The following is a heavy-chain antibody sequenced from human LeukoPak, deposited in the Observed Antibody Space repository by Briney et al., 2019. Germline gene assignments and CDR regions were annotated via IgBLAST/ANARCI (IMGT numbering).Heavy chain of an antibody. CDR2: IIPILGIA. CDR3: ARAVEGSPYYYYYGMDV. Sequence: SVKVSCKASGGTFSSYAISWVRQAPGQGLEWMGRIIPILGIANYAQKFQGRVTITADKSTSTAYMELSSLRPEDTAVYYCARAVEGSPYYYYYGMDVWGQGTTVTVSS. CDR1: GGTFSSYA. V-gene: IGHV1-69*04. J-gene: IGHJ6*02.